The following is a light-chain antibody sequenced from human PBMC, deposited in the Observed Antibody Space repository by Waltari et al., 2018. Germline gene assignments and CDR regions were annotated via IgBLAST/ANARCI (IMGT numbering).Light chain of an antibody. CDR1: SIDVCGHNF. CDR3: CSYAGSDTPYV. J-gene: IGLJ1*01. V-gene: IGLV2-8*01. Sequence: QSALTPPPSASGSPGQSVTISCTGTSIDVCGHNFVSWYQQHPGNALKVIIYEVTKRPSGVPDRFSGSKSGNTASLTVSGLQTEDEADYYCCSYAGSDTPYVFGTGTTVTVL. CDR2: EVT.